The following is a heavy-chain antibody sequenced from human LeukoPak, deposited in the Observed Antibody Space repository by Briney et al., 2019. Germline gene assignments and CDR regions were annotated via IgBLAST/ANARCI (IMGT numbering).Heavy chain of an antibody. J-gene: IGHJ4*02. V-gene: IGHV1-2*02. CDR1: GYTFTGYY. D-gene: IGHD6-19*01. CDR2: INPNSGGT. CDR3: ARSIPIAVAVWWSSLSADSDY. Sequence: ASVKVSCKASGYTFTGYYMHWVRQAPGQGLEWMGWINPNSGGTNYAQKFQGRVTMTRDTSISTAYMELSRLRSDDTAVYYCARSIPIAVAVWWSSLSADSDYWGQGTLVTVSS.